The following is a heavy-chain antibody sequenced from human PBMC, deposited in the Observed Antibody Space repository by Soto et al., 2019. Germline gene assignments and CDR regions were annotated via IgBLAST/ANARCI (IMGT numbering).Heavy chain of an antibody. CDR1: GDRVSSNSAA. Sequence: SQTLSLTCAISGDRVSSNSAAWNWIRQSPSRGLEWLGRTYYRSKWYNDYAVSVKSRITINPDTSKNQFSLQLNSVTPEDTAVYYCAREYPYNWNYVNAFDIWGQGTMVTVSS. CDR3: AREYPYNWNYVNAFDI. CDR2: TYYRSKWYN. V-gene: IGHV6-1*01. D-gene: IGHD1-7*01. J-gene: IGHJ3*02.